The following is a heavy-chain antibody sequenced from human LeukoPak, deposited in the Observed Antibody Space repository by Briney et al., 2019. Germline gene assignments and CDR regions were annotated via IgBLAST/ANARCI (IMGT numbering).Heavy chain of an antibody. Sequence: SQTLSLTCTVSGGSISSGSYYWSWIRQPAGKGLEWIGRIYTSGSTNYNPSLKSRVTISVDTSKNQFSLKLSSVTAADTAVYYCARLMGDYWGQGTLVTVSS. CDR2: IYTSGST. CDR3: ARLMGDY. V-gene: IGHV4-61*02. CDR1: GGSISSGSYY. J-gene: IGHJ4*02. D-gene: IGHD5-24*01.